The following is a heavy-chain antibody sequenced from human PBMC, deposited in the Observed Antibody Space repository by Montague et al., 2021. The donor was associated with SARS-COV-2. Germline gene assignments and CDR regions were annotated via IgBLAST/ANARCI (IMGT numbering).Heavy chain of an antibody. D-gene: IGHD3-10*01. V-gene: IGHV4-34*01. J-gene: IGHJ6*03. CDR1: GTSFSGYY. Sequence: ETLSLTCAVHGTSFSGYYWNWIRQPPGKGLEWIGEINHGGSTKXSPSLKSRLTISADTSKNQFSLKLTSVAAADTAVYYCAKLRDGVVPSPILGVGPYYSYYYMDVWGRGTTVTVSS. CDR2: INHGGST. CDR3: AKLRDGVVPSPILGVGPYYSYYYMDV.